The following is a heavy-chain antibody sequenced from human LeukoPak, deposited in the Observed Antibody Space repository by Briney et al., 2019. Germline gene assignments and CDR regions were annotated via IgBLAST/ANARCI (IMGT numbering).Heavy chain of an antibody. CDR1: GYSFTSYW. Sequence: GESLKISCKGSGYSFTSYWIGWVRQMPGKGPEWMGVIYPRDSDTRYSPSFQGQVTISADKSVNTAYLQWSSLKASDTAIYYCARTQDRIAARSWGQGTLVTVSS. CDR3: ARTQDRIAARS. J-gene: IGHJ4*02. CDR2: IYPRDSDT. D-gene: IGHD6-13*01. V-gene: IGHV5-51*01.